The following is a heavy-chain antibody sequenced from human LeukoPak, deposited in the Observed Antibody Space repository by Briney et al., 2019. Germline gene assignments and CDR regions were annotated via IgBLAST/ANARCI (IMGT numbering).Heavy chain of an antibody. CDR1: GFTFSSYW. CDR2: IKQDGSEQ. Sequence: GGSLRLSCAASGFTFSSYWMSWVRQAPGKGLEWVANIKQDGSEQYYVDSVKGRFTISRDNAKNSLFLQMNSLRGEDTAVYYCTREYLTVSYFDYWGQGTLVTASS. V-gene: IGHV3-7*05. CDR3: TREYLTVSYFDY. D-gene: IGHD4-11*01. J-gene: IGHJ4*02.